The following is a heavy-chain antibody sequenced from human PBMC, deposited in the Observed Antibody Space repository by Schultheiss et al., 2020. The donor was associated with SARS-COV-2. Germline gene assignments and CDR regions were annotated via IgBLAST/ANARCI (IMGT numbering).Heavy chain of an antibody. Sequence: GESLKISCKASGYTFTSYDINWVRQATGQGLEWMGWMNPNSGNTGYAQKFQGRVTMTRNTSISTAYMELSRLRSDDTAVYYCARSLRKGDYFDYWGQGTLVTVSS. CDR3: ARSLRKGDYFDY. D-gene: IGHD3-3*01. CDR2: MNPNSGNT. V-gene: IGHV1-8*01. J-gene: IGHJ4*02. CDR1: GYTFTSYD.